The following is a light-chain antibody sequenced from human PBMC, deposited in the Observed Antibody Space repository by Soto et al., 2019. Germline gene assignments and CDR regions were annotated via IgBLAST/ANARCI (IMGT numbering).Light chain of an antibody. J-gene: IGKJ1*01. Sequence: DIQMTQSPSSLSASVGDRVTITCRASQGISTDLGWYQQKLGKAPKRLIYAASSLQRGVPSRFSGSGSGTEFTLTISSLQPEDFATYYCLQHNSHPWTFGQGTQVEIK. V-gene: IGKV1-17*01. CDR2: AAS. CDR3: LQHNSHPWT. CDR1: QGISTD.